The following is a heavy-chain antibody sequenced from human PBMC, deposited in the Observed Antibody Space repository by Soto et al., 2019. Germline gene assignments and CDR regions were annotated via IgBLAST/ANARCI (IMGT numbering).Heavy chain of an antibody. D-gene: IGHD5-18*01. V-gene: IGHV3-7*05. CDR3: ARVPSYSYGYVDYYYGMDV. CDR2: IKQDGSEK. CDR1: GFTFSSYW. J-gene: IGHJ6*02. Sequence: GGSLRLSCAASGFTFSSYWMSWVRQAPGKGLEWVANIKQDGSEKYYVDSVKGRFTTSRDNAKNSLYLQMNSLRAEDTAVYYCARVPSYSYGYVDYYYGMDVWGQGTTVTVSS.